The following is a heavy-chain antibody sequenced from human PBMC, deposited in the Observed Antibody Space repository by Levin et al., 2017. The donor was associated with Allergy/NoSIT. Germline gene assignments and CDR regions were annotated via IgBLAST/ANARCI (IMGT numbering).Heavy chain of an antibody. CDR2: IKSNIDDGTV. CDR1: GFTFSKAW. Sequence: GGSLRLSCATSGFTFSKAWMTWVRQAPGKGLEWVGRIKSNIDDGTVDYIAPVKGRFTISRDDSENTVSLQMNSLEIEDTAVYYCVMGPDSSSWYRPFHVWGQGTKVTVSS. J-gene: IGHJ3*01. CDR3: VMGPDSSSWYRPFHV. D-gene: IGHD3-22*01. V-gene: IGHV3-15*01.